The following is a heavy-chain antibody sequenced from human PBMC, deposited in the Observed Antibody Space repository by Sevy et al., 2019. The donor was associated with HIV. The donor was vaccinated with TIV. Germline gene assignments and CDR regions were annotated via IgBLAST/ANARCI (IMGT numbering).Heavy chain of an antibody. CDR2: ISSSGSTI. D-gene: IGHD2-2*01. Sequence: GGSLRLSCAASGFTFSSYEMNWVRQAPGKGLEWVSYISSSGSTIYYADSVKGRFTISRDNAKNSLYLQMNSLRAEDXAVYYCAREDMDCSSTSCPPGVFDYWGQGTLVTVSS. CDR3: AREDMDCSSTSCPPGVFDY. J-gene: IGHJ4*02. CDR1: GFTFSSYE. V-gene: IGHV3-48*03.